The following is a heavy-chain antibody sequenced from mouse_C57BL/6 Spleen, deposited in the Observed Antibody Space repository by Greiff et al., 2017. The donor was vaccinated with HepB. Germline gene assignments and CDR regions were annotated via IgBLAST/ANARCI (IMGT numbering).Heavy chain of an antibody. Sequence: EVQLQQSGPELVKPGASVKISCKASGYTFTDYYMNWVKQSHGKSLEWIGDINPNNGGTSYNQKFKGKATLTVDKSSSTAYMELRSLTSEDSAVYYCARGEYDYPYYAMDYWGQGASVTVSS. V-gene: IGHV1-26*01. D-gene: IGHD2-4*01. CDR3: ARGEYDYPYYAMDY. CDR2: INPNNGGT. J-gene: IGHJ4*01. CDR1: GYTFTDYY.